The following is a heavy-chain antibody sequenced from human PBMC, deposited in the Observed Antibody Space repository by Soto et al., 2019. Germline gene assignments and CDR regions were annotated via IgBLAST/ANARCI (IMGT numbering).Heavy chain of an antibody. J-gene: IGHJ5*02. CDR3: AHSPPYGYCSSTSCYAGNWFDP. CDR1: GFSLSTSGVG. V-gene: IGHV2-5*02. D-gene: IGHD2-2*01. CDR2: IYWDDDK. Sequence: SGPTLVNPTQTLTLTCTFSGFSLSTSGVGVGWIRQPPGKALEWLALIYWDDDKRYSPSLKSRLTITKDTSKNQVVLTMTNMDPVDTATYYCAHSPPYGYCSSTSCYAGNWFDPWGQGTLVTVSS.